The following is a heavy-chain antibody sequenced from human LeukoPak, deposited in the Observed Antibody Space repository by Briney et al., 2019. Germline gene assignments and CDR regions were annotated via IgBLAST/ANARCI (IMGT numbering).Heavy chain of an antibody. CDR1: GFTFDDYA. J-gene: IGHJ6*03. CDR3: AKSGRKLNFRDFGRFYYFYYMDV. CDR2: ISGHGVGT. D-gene: IGHD4-17*01. V-gene: IGHV3-43*02. Sequence: GGSLRLSCAASGFTFDDYAMHWVRQAPGKGLEWVSLISGHGVGTKYVDSVKGRFTISRDNSKNSLYLQMNSLRTEDTALYYCAKSGRKLNFRDFGRFYYFYYMDVWGKGTTVTVSS.